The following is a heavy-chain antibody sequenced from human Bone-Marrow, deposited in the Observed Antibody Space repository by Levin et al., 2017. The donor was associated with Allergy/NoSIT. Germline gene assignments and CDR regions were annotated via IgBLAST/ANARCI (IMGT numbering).Heavy chain of an antibody. CDR3: TRHRDILTGYSTHDAFDI. J-gene: IGHJ3*02. CDR2: IRSKANSYAT. Sequence: PGGSLRLSCAASGFTFSGSAMHWVRQASGKGLEWVGRIRSKANSYATAYAASVKGRFTISRDDSKNTAYLQMNSLKTEDTAVYYCTRHRDILTGYSTHDAFDIWGQGTMVTVSS. D-gene: IGHD3-9*01. V-gene: IGHV3-73*01. CDR1: GFTFSGSA.